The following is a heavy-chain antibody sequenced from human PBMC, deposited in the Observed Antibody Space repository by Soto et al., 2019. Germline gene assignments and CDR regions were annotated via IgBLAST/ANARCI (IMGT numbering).Heavy chain of an antibody. J-gene: IGHJ4*02. CDR3: ARDHDSSGYSPTKFDY. CDR1: GFTFSSYA. Sequence: GGSLRLSCAASGFTFSSYAMHWVRQSPGEGLEWVAVISYDGSNKYYADSVKGRFTISRDNSKNTLYLQMNSLRAEDTAVYYCARDHDSSGYSPTKFDYWGQGTLVTVSS. CDR2: ISYDGSNK. V-gene: IGHV3-30-3*01. D-gene: IGHD3-22*01.